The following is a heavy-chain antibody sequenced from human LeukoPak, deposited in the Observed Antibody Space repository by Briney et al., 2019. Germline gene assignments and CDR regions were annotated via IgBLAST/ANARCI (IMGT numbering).Heavy chain of an antibody. D-gene: IGHD2-15*01. V-gene: IGHV1-8*01. CDR3: ARIRVAATGWYYYYYGMDV. Sequence: GASVKVSCTASGYTFTSYDINWVRQATGQGLEWMGWMNPNSGNTGYAQKFQGRVTMTRNTSISTAYMELSSLRSEDTAVYYCARIRVAATGWYYYYYGMDVWGQGTTVTVSS. J-gene: IGHJ6*02. CDR2: MNPNSGNT. CDR1: GYTFTSYD.